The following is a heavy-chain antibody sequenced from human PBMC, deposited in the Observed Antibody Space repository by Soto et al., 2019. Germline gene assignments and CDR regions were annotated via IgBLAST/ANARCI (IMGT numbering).Heavy chain of an antibody. J-gene: IGHJ4*02. CDR2: IKQDKSEK. V-gene: IGHV3-7*03. CDR3: ASDRFRGTYYLRGVTYFFEE. D-gene: IGHD1-26*01. CDR1: GLTFTDYW. Sequence: GGSLRLSCVTYGLTFTDYWMSWVRQAPGKGLEWVANIKQDKSEKNYLDSVKGRFTISRDNAKNSLYLQMNSLRAEDTAVYYCASDRFRGTYYLRGVTYFFEEWGQGAPVTVSS.